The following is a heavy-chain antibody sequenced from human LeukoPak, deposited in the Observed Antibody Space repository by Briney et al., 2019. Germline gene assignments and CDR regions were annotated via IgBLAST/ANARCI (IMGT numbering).Heavy chain of an antibody. CDR3: ARGRSSGYYAHDAFDI. CDR2: IIPIFGTA. J-gene: IGHJ3*02. V-gene: IGHV1-69*06. CDR1: GYTFTGYY. D-gene: IGHD3-22*01. Sequence: ASVKVSCKASGYTFTGYYIHWVRQAPGQGLEWMGGIIPIFGTANYAQKFQGRVTITADKSTSTAYMELSSLRSEDTAVYYCARGRSSGYYAHDAFDIWGQGTMATVSS.